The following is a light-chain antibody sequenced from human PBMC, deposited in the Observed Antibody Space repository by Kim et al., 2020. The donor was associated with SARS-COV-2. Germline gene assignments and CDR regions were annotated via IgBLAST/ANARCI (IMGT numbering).Light chain of an antibody. J-gene: IGKJ1*01. CDR1: QSISSW. Sequence: DTQMTQSPSTLSASVGDRVTITCRATQSISSWLAWYQQTPGKAPKLLIYKASILESGVPSRFSGSGSGTEFTLTISSLQPDDFTIYFCQQYNTYPWTFGQGTKVDIK. CDR2: KAS. CDR3: QQYNTYPWT. V-gene: IGKV1-5*03.